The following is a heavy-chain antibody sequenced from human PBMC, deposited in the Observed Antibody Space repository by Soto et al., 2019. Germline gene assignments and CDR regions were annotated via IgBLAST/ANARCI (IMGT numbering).Heavy chain of an antibody. J-gene: IGHJ4*02. V-gene: IGHV3-23*01. CDR2: IRGGGDTT. Sequence: EVQLLESGGGLVQPGGSLRLSCAASGFTFNNYAMTWVRQAPGKGLEWVSAIRGGGDTTSYADSVKGRFTVSRDGSKNTLYLQISSLRAEDTALYYCAKGRGGSGSLTPRVDFWGQGTLVTVSS. CDR1: GFTFNNYA. D-gene: IGHD3-10*01. CDR3: AKGRGGSGSLTPRVDF.